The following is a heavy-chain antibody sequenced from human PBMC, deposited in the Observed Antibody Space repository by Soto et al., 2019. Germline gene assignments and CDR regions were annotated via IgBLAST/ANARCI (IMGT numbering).Heavy chain of an antibody. CDR3: ARGQEVGAHFFDS. Sequence: HPVGSLRLSCEASGFTFSGFDMHWVRQPTGKGPEWVSTIGTAGDTYYAVSVKGRFTISRDNAKNSLSLQMNSLRAGDTAVYFCARGQEVGAHFFDSWGQGTQVTVSS. D-gene: IGHD2-15*01. CDR1: GFTFSGFD. J-gene: IGHJ4*02. V-gene: IGHV3-13*01. CDR2: IGTAGDT.